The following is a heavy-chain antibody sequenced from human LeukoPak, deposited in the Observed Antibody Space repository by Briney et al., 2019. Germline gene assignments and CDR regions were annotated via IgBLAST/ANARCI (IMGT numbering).Heavy chain of an antibody. D-gene: IGHD3-22*01. CDR1: GGSISSNY. Sequence: SETLSLTCSVPGGSISSNYWSWIRQPPGKGLEWIGYIYYSGSTNYNPSLKSRVTISVDTSKNQFSLKLSSVTAGDTAVYYCARVYYYSSGYPYYSDYYMDVWGKGTTVTVSS. V-gene: IGHV4-59*01. CDR3: ARVYYYSSGYPYYSDYYMDV. CDR2: IYYSGST. J-gene: IGHJ6*03.